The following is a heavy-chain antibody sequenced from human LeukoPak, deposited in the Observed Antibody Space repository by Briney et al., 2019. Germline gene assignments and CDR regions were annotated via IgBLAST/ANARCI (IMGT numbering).Heavy chain of an antibody. J-gene: IGHJ3*02. D-gene: IGHD3-16*01. CDR1: GFTFSDYY. CDR3: ARESYGSGHCAAFGI. CDR2: ISSSGSTR. V-gene: IGHV3-11*04. Sequence: PGGSLRLSCASGFTFSDYYMSWIRQAPGKGLEWVSHISSSGSTRYYADSVKGRFTISRDNSDNTLYVQMNSLRVEDTAVYYCARESYGSGHCAAFGIWGQGTLVTVSS.